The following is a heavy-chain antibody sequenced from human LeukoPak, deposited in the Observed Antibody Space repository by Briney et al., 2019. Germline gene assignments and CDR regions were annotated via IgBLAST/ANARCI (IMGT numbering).Heavy chain of an antibody. CDR2: INPGGDNT. J-gene: IGHJ4*02. D-gene: IGHD6-13*01. CDR3: ARGFTAAGTDY. V-gene: IGHV1-46*01. CDR1: GYTFTNYY. Sequence: ASVKVSCKASGYTFTNYYIHWVRQASGQGLEWMGLINPGGDNTDYAQNFQGRVTMTRDMSTSTVYMELSSLRSEDTAVYYCARGFTAAGTDYWGQGTLVTVSS.